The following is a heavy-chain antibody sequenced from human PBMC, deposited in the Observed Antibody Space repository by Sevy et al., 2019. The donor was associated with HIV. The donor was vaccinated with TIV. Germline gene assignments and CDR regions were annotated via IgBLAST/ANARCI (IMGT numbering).Heavy chain of an antibody. D-gene: IGHD4-4*01. CDR3: AKCSDEATVTTYLTG. CDR2: IRYDGSNK. V-gene: IGHV3-30*02. J-gene: IGHJ4*02. CDR1: GFTFSSYG. Sequence: GGSLRLSCAASGFTFSSYGMHWVRQAPGKGLEWVAFIRYDGSNKYYADSVKGRFTISRDKSKNTLYLQMKNLSAEDTAVYYCAKCSDEATVTTYLTGWGQGTLVTVSS.